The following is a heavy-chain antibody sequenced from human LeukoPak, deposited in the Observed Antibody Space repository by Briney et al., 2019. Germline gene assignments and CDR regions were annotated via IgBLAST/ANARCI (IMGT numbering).Heavy chain of an antibody. J-gene: IGHJ4*02. V-gene: IGHV3-30*07. Sequence: GTSLRLSCAASGYTFSSFAMHWVRPAPGKGLEWVAAMSFDGSYIYYADSVKGRFTISRDNSRNTLFLQMNGLRAEDTAVYYCAKTRRDGYYKGLFDYWGQGTLVTVSS. CDR3: AKTRRDGYYKGLFDY. CDR2: MSFDGSYI. CDR1: GYTFSSFA. D-gene: IGHD3-9*01.